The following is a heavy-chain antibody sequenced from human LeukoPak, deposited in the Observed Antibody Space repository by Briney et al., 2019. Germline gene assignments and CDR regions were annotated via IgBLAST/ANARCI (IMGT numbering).Heavy chain of an antibody. Sequence: ASVKVSCKASGYTFTSYGISWVRQAPGQGLEWMGWISAYNGNTNYAQKLQGRVTMTTDTSTSIAYMELRSLRSDDTAVYYCAREGGFCSSTSCRISFDYWGQGTLVTVSS. CDR3: AREGGFCSSTSCRISFDY. D-gene: IGHD2-2*01. CDR2: ISAYNGNT. J-gene: IGHJ4*02. V-gene: IGHV1-18*01. CDR1: GYTFTSYG.